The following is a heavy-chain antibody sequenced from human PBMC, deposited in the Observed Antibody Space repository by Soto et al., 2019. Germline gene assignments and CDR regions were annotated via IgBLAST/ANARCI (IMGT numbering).Heavy chain of an antibody. CDR3: AKDLIGYSSGWYPDAFDI. Sequence: EVQLLESGGGLVQPGGSLRLSCAASGFTFSSYAMSWVRQAPGKGLEWVSAISGSGGSTYYADSVKGRFTISRDNSKNPLYLQMNSLRAEDTAVYYCAKDLIGYSSGWYPDAFDIWGQGTMVTVSS. CDR2: ISGSGGST. V-gene: IGHV3-23*01. CDR1: GFTFSSYA. J-gene: IGHJ3*02. D-gene: IGHD6-19*01.